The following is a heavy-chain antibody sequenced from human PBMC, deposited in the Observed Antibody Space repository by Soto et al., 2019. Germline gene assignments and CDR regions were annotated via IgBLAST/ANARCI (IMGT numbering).Heavy chain of an antibody. CDR1: GGSISSYY. V-gene: IGHV4-4*07. J-gene: IGHJ6*02. CDR2: IYTSGST. CDR3: ARDVGYYDFWSGYRIRNGMDV. Sequence: SETLSLTCTVSGGSISSYYWSWIRQPAGKGLEWIGRIYTSGSTNYNPSLKSRVTMSVDTSKNQFSLKLSSVTAADTAVYYCARDVGYYDFWSGYRIRNGMDVWGQGTTVNVS. D-gene: IGHD3-3*01.